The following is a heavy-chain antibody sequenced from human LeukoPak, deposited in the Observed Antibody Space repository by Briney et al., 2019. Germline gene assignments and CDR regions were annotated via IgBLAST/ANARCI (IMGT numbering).Heavy chain of an antibody. CDR2: IWYDGSNK. CDR1: GFTFSSYG. V-gene: IGHV3-33*03. J-gene: IGHJ4*02. D-gene: IGHD2-2*01. Sequence: GGSLRLSCAASGFTFSSYGMHWVRQAPGKGLEWVAVIWYDGSNKYYADSVKGRFTISRDYAKNSVYLQMNSLRAEDTAVYYCATISSPLDYWGQGTLVTVSS. CDR3: ATISSPLDY.